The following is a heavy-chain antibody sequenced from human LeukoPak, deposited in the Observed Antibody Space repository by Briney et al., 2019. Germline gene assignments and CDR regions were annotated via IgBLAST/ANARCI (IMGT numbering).Heavy chain of an antibody. Sequence: GGPLRLSCAASGFTYSSSWMSWLREAPGKGVEGVANIKEDGSEKCYVDSVKGRFSISRDNAKKSLYLQMNRLRVEDTAVYYCARGRLTMTWGQGTLVSVSS. V-gene: IGHV3-7*01. CDR3: ARGRLTMT. CDR1: GFTYSSSW. CDR2: IKEDGSEK. J-gene: IGHJ5*02. D-gene: IGHD3-22*01.